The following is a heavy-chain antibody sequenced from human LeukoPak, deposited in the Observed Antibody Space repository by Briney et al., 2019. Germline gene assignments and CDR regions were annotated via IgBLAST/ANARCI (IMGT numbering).Heavy chain of an antibody. CDR3: ARVSSSWYQDWYFDL. J-gene: IGHJ2*01. Sequence: RSSQTLSLTCTVSGGSISSGSYYWSWIRQPAGKGLEWIGRIYASGSTNYNPSLKSRVTMSLDTSKNQFSLKLSSVTAADTAVYYCARVSSSWYQDWYFDLWGRGTLVTVSS. V-gene: IGHV4-61*02. CDR1: GGSISSGSYY. D-gene: IGHD6-13*01. CDR2: IYASGST.